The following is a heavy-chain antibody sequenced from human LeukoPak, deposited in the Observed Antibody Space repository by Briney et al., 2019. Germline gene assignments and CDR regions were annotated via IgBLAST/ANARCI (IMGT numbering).Heavy chain of an antibody. J-gene: IGHJ4*02. CDR2: IKQDGSEK. CDR3: ARERYFDWFSDY. CDR1: GITFSDFY. Sequence: PGGSLRLSCAASGITFSDFYMSWIRQAPGKGLEWVANIKQDGSEKYYVDSVKGRFTISRDNAKNSLYLQMNSLRAEDTAVYYCARERYFDWFSDYWGQGTLVTVSS. D-gene: IGHD3-9*01. V-gene: IGHV3-7*01.